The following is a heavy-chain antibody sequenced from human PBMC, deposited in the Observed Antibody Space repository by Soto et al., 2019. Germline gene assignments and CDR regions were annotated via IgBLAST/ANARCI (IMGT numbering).Heavy chain of an antibody. V-gene: IGHV6-1*01. Sequence: TLSLTCVISGDSVSSDSATWNWIRQSPSRGLEWLGRTFYRSRWYTDYALSLTSRITIKPDTSNIQFSLHLNSVTPDDTAVYYCARGVVPSAPGDAFDIWGQGTVVTVSS. D-gene: IGHD2-2*01. CDR3: ARGVVPSAPGDAFDI. CDR1: GDSVSSDSAT. CDR2: TFYRSRWYT. J-gene: IGHJ3*02.